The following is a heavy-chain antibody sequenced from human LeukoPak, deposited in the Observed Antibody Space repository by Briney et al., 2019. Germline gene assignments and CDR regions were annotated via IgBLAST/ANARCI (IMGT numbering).Heavy chain of an antibody. Sequence: SETLSLTCAVYGGSFSGYYWSWIRQPPGKGLEWIGEINHSGSTNYNPSLKSRVTTSVDTSKNQFSLKLSSVTAADTAVYYCARQTARGYSYGSTLRLRPGPFDYWGQGTLVTVSS. J-gene: IGHJ4*02. CDR2: INHSGST. CDR3: ARQTARGYSYGSTLRLRPGPFDY. V-gene: IGHV4-34*01. CDR1: GGSFSGYY. D-gene: IGHD5-18*01.